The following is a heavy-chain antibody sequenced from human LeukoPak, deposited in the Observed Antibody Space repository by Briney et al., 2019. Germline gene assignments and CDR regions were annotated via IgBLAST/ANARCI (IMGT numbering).Heavy chain of an antibody. Sequence: PGGSLRLSCAASGFTVSNNYMTWVRQAPGKGLAWVSVIYSGGQTYYADSVKGRFTISRDNSMNTPYLQMNSLRGEDTAVYYCARGRVGAAWGQGTLVTVSS. J-gene: IGHJ5*02. V-gene: IGHV3-66*01. CDR2: IYSGGQT. CDR3: ARGRVGAA. D-gene: IGHD1-26*01. CDR1: GFTVSNNY.